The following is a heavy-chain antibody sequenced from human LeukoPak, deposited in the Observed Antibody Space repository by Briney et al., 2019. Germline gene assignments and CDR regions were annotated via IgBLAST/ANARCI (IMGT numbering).Heavy chain of an antibody. V-gene: IGHV1-18*01. J-gene: IGHJ6*02. CDR1: GGTFSSYA. CDR2: ISAYNGNT. CDR3: ARVAMVRGVIMLYYYYGMDV. Sequence: ASVKVSCKASGGTFSSYAISWVRQAPGQGLEWMGWISAYNGNTNYAQKLQGRVTMTTDTSTSTAYMELRSLRSDDTAVYYCARVAMVRGVIMLYYYYGMDVWGQGTTVTVSS. D-gene: IGHD3-10*01.